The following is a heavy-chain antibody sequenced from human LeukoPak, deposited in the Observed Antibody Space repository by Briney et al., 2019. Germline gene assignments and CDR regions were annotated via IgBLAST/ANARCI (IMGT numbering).Heavy chain of an antibody. CDR3: ARGVGYCSGGSCYYTTVYNWFDP. Sequence: ASVKVSCKASGYTFTSYDINWARQATGQGLEWMAWMNPNSGNTGYAQKFQGRVTMTRNTSISTAYMELSSLRSEDTAVYYCARGVGYCSGGSCYYTTVYNWFDPWGQGTLVTVSS. CDR2: MNPNSGNT. CDR1: GYTFTSYD. J-gene: IGHJ5*02. V-gene: IGHV1-8*01. D-gene: IGHD2-15*01.